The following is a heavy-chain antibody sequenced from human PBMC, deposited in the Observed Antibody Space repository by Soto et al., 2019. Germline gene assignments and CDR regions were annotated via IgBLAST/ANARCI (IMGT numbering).Heavy chain of an antibody. D-gene: IGHD2-8*01. CDR3: ARGEVYDCTNGVCYPPPPDY. CDR2: ISSSSSYI. J-gene: IGHJ4*02. CDR1: GFTFSSYS. V-gene: IGHV3-21*01. Sequence: GGSLRLSCAASGFTFSSYSMNWVRQAPGKGLEWVSSISSSSSYIYYAGSVKGRFTISRDNAKNSLYLQMNSLRAEDTAVYYCARGEVYDCTNGVCYPPPPDYWGQGTLVTVSS.